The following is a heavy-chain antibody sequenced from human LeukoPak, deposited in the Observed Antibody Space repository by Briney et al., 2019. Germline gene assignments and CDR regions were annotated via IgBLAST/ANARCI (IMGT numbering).Heavy chain of an antibody. Sequence: PGGSLRLSCAVSGFTLSDHYIDWVRQAPGKGLEWVGRSRNKANSLTTEYAASVKGRFTISRDDSETSLYLQMNSLKTEDTTVYSCARSSGRSVFDYWGQGTLVAVSS. CDR2: SRNKANSLTT. V-gene: IGHV3-72*01. J-gene: IGHJ4*02. D-gene: IGHD1-26*01. CDR1: GFTLSDHY. CDR3: ARSSGRSVFDY.